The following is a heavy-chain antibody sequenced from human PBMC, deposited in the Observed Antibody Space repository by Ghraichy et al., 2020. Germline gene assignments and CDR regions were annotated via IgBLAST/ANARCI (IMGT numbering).Heavy chain of an antibody. Sequence: SETLSLTCTVSGGSISSSDYYWGWIRQPPGKGLEWIGTIYYSGNTYYNPSLKSRLTISVDTSKSQFSLKLSSVTAADTAVFYCARLADYYGSGIINWLDPGGQGTLVTVSS. CDR3: ARLADYYGSGIINWLDP. J-gene: IGHJ5*02. D-gene: IGHD3-10*01. V-gene: IGHV4-39*01. CDR1: GGSISSSDYY. CDR2: IYYSGNT.